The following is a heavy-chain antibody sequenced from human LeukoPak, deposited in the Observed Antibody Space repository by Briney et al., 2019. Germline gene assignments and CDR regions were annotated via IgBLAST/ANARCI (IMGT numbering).Heavy chain of an antibody. CDR2: ISAYNGNT. V-gene: IGHV1-18*01. Sequence: GASVKVSCKASGYTFTCYGNSWLRQAPGPGLEWVGGISAYNGNTNYAQKLQGRVTMTTDTSTSTAYMELRSLRSDDTAVYYCARERPPTIAAAGTVWFDPWGQGTLVTVSS. D-gene: IGHD6-13*01. J-gene: IGHJ5*02. CDR1: GYTFTCYG. CDR3: ARERPPTIAAAGTVWFDP.